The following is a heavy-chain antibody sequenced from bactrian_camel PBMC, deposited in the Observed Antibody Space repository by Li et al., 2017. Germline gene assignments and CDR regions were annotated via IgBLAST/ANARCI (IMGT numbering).Heavy chain of an antibody. V-gene: IGHV3S63*01. Sequence: HVQLVESGGGSVQAGGSLRLSCAVSGHSGLVSALACMGWYRQGPGQERVSVSTINVRENTTRYADSVKGRFTISRDSTKNVISLQMDNLQPEDADFYICAVAYGGRCDRPSWVNVWSQGTQVTVS. CDR3: AVAYGGRCDRPSWVNV. CDR1: GHSGLVSALAC. D-gene: IGHD2*01. J-gene: IGHJ4*01. CDR2: INVRENTT.